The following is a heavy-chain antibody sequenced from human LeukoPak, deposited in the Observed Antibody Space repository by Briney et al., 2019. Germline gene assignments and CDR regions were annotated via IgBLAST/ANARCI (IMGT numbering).Heavy chain of an antibody. D-gene: IGHD3-22*01. CDR1: GYTFTGYY. CDR2: INPNSGGT. V-gene: IGHV1-2*02. Sequence: GASVKVSCKASGYTFTGYYMHWVRQAPGQGLEWMGWINPNSGGTNYAQKFQARVTMTRDTSISTAYMELSRLRSDDTAVYYCARLYDSSGPVGYYYYYMDVWGKGTTVTVSS. J-gene: IGHJ6*03. CDR3: ARLYDSSGPVGYYYYYMDV.